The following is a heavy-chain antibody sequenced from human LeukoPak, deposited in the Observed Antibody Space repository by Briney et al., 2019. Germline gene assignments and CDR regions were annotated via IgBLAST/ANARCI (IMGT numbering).Heavy chain of an antibody. V-gene: IGHV4-30-4*01. Sequence: PSQTLSLTCTVSGGSINNGDYYWSWVRQPPGKGLEWIGCFFYGGSTYYNPSLKSRVAISGGTAKNQFSLQLTSVTAADTAVYYCARTGFSYGSAGSWGQGTLVSVSA. J-gene: IGHJ5*02. D-gene: IGHD5-18*01. CDR3: ARTGFSYGSAGS. CDR2: FFYGGST. CDR1: GGSINNGDYY.